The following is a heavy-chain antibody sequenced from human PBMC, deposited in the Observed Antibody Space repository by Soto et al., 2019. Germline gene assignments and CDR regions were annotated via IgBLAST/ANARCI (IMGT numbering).Heavy chain of an antibody. D-gene: IGHD2-15*01. CDR3: ARGREVVVVAATLDY. J-gene: IGHJ4*02. CDR2: INHGGST. Sequence: PSETLSLTCAVYGGSFSGYYWSWIRQPPGKGLEWIGEINHGGSTNYNPSLKSRVTISVDTSKNQSSLKLSSVTAADTAVYYCARGREVVVVAATLDYWGQGTLVTVSS. CDR1: GGSFSGYY. V-gene: IGHV4-34*01.